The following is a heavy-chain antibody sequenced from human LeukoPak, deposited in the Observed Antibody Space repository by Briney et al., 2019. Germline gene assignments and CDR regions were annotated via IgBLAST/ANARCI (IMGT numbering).Heavy chain of an antibody. CDR2: INHSAST. CDR3: ARGPYYYGSGPYYYGMDV. CDR1: GGSFSGYY. D-gene: IGHD3-10*01. J-gene: IGHJ6*02. Sequence: ASETLSLTCAVYGGSFSGYYWSWIRQPPGKGLEWIGEINHSASTNYNPSLKSRVTISVDTSKNQFSLKLSSVTAADTAVYYCARGPYYYGSGPYYYGMDVWGQGTTVTVSS. V-gene: IGHV4-34*01.